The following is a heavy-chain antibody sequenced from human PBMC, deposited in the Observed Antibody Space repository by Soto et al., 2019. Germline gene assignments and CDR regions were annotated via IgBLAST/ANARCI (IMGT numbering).Heavy chain of an antibody. V-gene: IGHV4-31*03. J-gene: IGHJ1*01. CDR1: GGSISSGGYY. CDR3: ATGRRYGSGVPKYFQH. Sequence: QVQLQESGPGLVKPSQTLSLTCTVSGGSISSGGYYWSWIRQHPGKGLEWIGYIYYSGSTYYNPSLKSRVTISVDTSKNQYSLKLSSVTAADTAVYYCATGRRYGSGVPKYFQHWGQGTLVTVSS. CDR2: IYYSGST. D-gene: IGHD3-10*01.